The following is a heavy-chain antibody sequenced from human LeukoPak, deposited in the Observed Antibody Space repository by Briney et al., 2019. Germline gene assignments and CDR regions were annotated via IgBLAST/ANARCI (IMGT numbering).Heavy chain of an antibody. CDR3: AKDMVRGVMVKVIDY. CDR1: GFTFSSYA. Sequence: PGGSLRLSCAASGFTFSSYAMSWVRQAPGKGLEWVPAISGSGGSTYYADSVKGRFTISRDNSKNTLYLQMNSLRAEDTAVYYCAKDMVRGVMVKVIDYWGQGTLVTVSS. D-gene: IGHD3-10*01. V-gene: IGHV3-23*01. CDR2: ISGSGGST. J-gene: IGHJ4*02.